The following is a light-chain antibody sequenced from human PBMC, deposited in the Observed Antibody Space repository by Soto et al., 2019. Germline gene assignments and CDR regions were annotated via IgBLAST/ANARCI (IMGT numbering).Light chain of an antibody. J-gene: IGLJ1*01. V-gene: IGLV2-8*01. Sequence: QSALTQPPSASGSPGQSVTISCTGTKSDIGVYDFVSWYQHHPGKAPRLIIYEVVQRPSGVPDRFSGSKSGNTASLTVSGLQAADEADYFCKSYAGSNTYVFXSGTNVTVL. CDR2: EVV. CDR3: KSYAGSNTYV. CDR1: KSDIGVYDF.